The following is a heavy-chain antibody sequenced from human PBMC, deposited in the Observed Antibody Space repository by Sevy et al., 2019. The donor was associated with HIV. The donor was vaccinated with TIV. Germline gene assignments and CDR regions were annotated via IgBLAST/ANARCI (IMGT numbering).Heavy chain of an antibody. D-gene: IGHD3-10*01. Sequence: GGSLRLSCAASGFSFSWYWMSWVRQTPEKGLEWVANIKQDGSEKNYVDSVKGRFTISRDNAKNSVYLQMNSLRADDTAVYSCATKGGSRPNDDFDTWGQGTMVTVSS. J-gene: IGHJ3*02. CDR3: ATKGGSRPNDDFDT. CDR1: GFSFSWYW. V-gene: IGHV3-7*01. CDR2: IKQDGSEK.